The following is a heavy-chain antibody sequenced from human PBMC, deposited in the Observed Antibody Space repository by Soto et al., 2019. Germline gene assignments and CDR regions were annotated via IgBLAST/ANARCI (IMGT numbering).Heavy chain of an antibody. CDR2: ISSSSSYI. V-gene: IGHV3-21*01. J-gene: IGHJ6*03. Sequence: GGSLRLSCAASGFTFSSYSMNWVRQAPGKGLEWVSSISSSSSYIYYADSVKGRFTISRDNAKNSLYLQMNSLRAEDTAVYYCARVPPGYYYMDVWGKGTTVTVSS. CDR1: GFTFSSYS. CDR3: ARVPPGYYYMDV.